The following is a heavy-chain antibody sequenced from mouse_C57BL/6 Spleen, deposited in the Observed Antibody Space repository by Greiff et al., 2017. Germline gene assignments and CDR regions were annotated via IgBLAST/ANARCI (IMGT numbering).Heavy chain of an antibody. D-gene: IGHD4-1*01. CDR1: GYTFTDYY. CDR2: INPNNGGT. Sequence: EVQLQQSGPELVKPGASVKISCKASGYTFTDYYMNWVKQSHGKSLEWIGDINPNNGGTSYNQKFKGKATLTVDKSSSTAYMELRSLTSEDSAVYYCARGGNWDPPYWGQGTLVTVSA. CDR3: ARGGNWDPPY. V-gene: IGHV1-26*01. J-gene: IGHJ3*01.